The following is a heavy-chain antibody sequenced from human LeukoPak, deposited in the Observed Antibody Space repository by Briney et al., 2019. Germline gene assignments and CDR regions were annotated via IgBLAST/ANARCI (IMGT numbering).Heavy chain of an antibody. V-gene: IGHV4-59*01. CDR1: GGSISSYY. D-gene: IGHD4-23*01. CDR3: ATLTTVVTAYYFDH. J-gene: IGHJ4*02. CDR2: IYYSGST. Sequence: SETLSLTCAVSGGSISSYYWSWIRQPSGKGLEWIGYIYYSGSTNYNPSLKSRVTISVDTSKNQFSLKLSSVTAADTAVYYCATLTTVVTAYYFDHWGQGTLVTVSS.